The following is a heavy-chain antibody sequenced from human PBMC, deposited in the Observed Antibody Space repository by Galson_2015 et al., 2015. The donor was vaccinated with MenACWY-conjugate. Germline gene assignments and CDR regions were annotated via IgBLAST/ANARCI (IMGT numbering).Heavy chain of an antibody. J-gene: IGHJ6*02. CDR3: ARGHYGMDV. CDR2: IKKDGSEK. Sequence: SLRLSCAASEFTFRNYWMTWVRQAPGKGLEWVASIKKDGSEKYYVDSVKGRFTISRDNTKSSMYLEMNSLRDEDTAVYYCARGHYGMDVWGQGTTVTASS. CDR1: EFTFRNYW. V-gene: IGHV3-7*03.